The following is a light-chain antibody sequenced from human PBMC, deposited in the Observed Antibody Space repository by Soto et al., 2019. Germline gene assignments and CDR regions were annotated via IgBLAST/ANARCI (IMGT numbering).Light chain of an antibody. Sequence: EIVLTQSPGTLSLSPGERATLSCRASQSVSSNYVDWYQQKPGQAPILLDHGASSRATGIPDRFSGSRSGTDFTLAISRLEPEDFAVYYCQQYGSSRWTCGQGTKVYIK. CDR2: GAS. V-gene: IGKV3-20*01. CDR3: QQYGSSRWT. J-gene: IGKJ1*01. CDR1: QSVSSNY.